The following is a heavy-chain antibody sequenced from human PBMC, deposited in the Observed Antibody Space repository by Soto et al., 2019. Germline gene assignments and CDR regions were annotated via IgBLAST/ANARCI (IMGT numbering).Heavy chain of an antibody. CDR2: ISGRGGNT. J-gene: IGHJ4*02. CDR3: AKAGCSGGTCYLYYFDY. D-gene: IGHD2-15*01. V-gene: IGHV3-23*01. Sequence: GGSLRLSCEASGFIFSDYAMSWVRQAPGKGLEWVSTISGRGGNTYYADSVKGRFTISRDNSRNTLYLQMDSLRVEDSAVYSCAKAGCSGGTCYLYYFDYWGQGALVTVSS. CDR1: GFIFSDYA.